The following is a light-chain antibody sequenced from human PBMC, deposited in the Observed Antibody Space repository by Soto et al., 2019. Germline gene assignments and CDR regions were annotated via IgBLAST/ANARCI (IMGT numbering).Light chain of an antibody. J-gene: IGKJ2*01. V-gene: IGKV1-5*03. Sequence: DIQMTQSPSTLSASVGDRVTITCRASQNIYSWLAWYQQKPGKAPKLLIYKASSLQSGVPSRFSGSGSGTEFSLTISSLQPDDFATYYCQQYYAILRPTFGQGTKLEIK. CDR3: QQYYAILRPT. CDR2: KAS. CDR1: QNIYSW.